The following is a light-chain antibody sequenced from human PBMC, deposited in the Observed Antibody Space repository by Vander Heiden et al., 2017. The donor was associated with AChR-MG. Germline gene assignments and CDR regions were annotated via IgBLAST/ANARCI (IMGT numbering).Light chain of an antibody. CDR2: AAS. CDR1: QSIRSY. V-gene: IGKV1-39*01. CDR3: QQSYNTPRT. J-gene: IGKJ2*01. Sequence: DIQMTQSPSSLSASVGDRVTITCRASQSIRSYLNWYQQKPGKAPKVLIYAASSLQSGVPSRFSGSESGTNFTLTIRSLQPEDFATYYCQQSYNTPRTFGQGTKLEIK.